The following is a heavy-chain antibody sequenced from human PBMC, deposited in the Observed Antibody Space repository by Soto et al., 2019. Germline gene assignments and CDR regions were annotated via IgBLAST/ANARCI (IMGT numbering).Heavy chain of an antibody. D-gene: IGHD6-19*01. CDR1: GFTFSSYG. Sequence: GGSLRLSCTASGFTFSSYGIHWVRQAPGKGLEWVAVISYDGSNKYYADSVKGRFTISRDNSKNTLYLQMNSLRAEDTAVYYCAKDQVPGIAVAGNDYWGQGTLVTVSS. V-gene: IGHV3-30*18. CDR2: ISYDGSNK. J-gene: IGHJ4*02. CDR3: AKDQVPGIAVAGNDY.